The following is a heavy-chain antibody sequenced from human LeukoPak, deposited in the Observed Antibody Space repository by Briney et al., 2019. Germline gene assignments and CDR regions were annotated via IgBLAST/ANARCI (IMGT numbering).Heavy chain of an antibody. D-gene: IGHD5-12*01. V-gene: IGHV3-23*01. CDR1: GFTFSNYA. CDR3: AKGGYDYVEIAYFDY. CDR2: IIGSSGST. J-gene: IGHJ4*02. Sequence: PGGSLRLSCAASGFTFSNYAMSWVRQAPGKGLEWVSVIIGSSGSTFYADSVKGRFTIFRVNSKNTLYLQMNSLRAEDTAVYYCAKGGYDYVEIAYFDYWGQGTLVTVSS.